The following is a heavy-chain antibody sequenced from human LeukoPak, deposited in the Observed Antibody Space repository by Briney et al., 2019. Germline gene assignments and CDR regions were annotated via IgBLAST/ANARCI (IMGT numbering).Heavy chain of an antibody. Sequence: GGSLRLSCAASGFTFSNHWMSWARQAPGKGLEWVSGISSSGSGGNTYYADSVKGRFSISRDNSKNTLYLQMDSLRGEDTAVYYCAKDFRIGYSAHFDYWGQGALVTVSS. CDR2: ISSSGSGGNT. J-gene: IGHJ4*02. D-gene: IGHD2-21*01. CDR1: GFTFSNHW. CDR3: AKDFRIGYSAHFDY. V-gene: IGHV3-23*01.